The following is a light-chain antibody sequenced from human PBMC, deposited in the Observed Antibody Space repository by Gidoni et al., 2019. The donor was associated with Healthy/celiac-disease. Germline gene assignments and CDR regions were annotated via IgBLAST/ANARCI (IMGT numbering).Light chain of an antibody. CDR3: QAWDSSLVV. J-gene: IGLJ2*01. V-gene: IGLV3-1*01. CDR1: KLGDKY. Sequence: YELTQPPSVSVPPGQTASITCSGDKLGDKYACWYQQKQGQSPVLVIYQDSKRPSGIPERFSGSTSGNTATLTLSGTQAMDEADYYCQAWDSSLVVFGGGTKLTVL. CDR2: QDS.